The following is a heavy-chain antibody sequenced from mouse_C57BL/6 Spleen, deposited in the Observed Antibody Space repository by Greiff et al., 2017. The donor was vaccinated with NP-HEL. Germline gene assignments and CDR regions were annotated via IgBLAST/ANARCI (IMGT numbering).Heavy chain of an antibody. D-gene: IGHD2-10*01. J-gene: IGHJ4*01. V-gene: IGHV1-55*01. CDR3: ARQSYYGNYVDYAMDY. CDR1: GYTFTSYW. Sequence: VKLQQPGAELVKPGASVKMSCKASGYTFTSYWITWVKQRPGQGLEWIGDIYPGSGSTNYNEKFKSKATLTVDTSSSTAYMQLSSLTSEDSAVYYCARQSYYGNYVDYAMDYWGQGTSVTVSS. CDR2: IYPGSGST.